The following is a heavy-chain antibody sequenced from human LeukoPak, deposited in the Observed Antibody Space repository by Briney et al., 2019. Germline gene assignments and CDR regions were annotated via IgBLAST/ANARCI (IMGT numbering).Heavy chain of an antibody. CDR3: ASSIAAAVDY. D-gene: IGHD6-13*01. Sequence: PSETLSLTCTVSGGSISSGGYYWSWIRQHPGKGLEWIGYIYYSGSTYYNPSLKSRVTISVDTSKNQFSLKLSSVTAADTAVYYCASSIAAAVDYWGQGTLVTVSS. V-gene: IGHV4-31*03. J-gene: IGHJ4*02. CDR2: IYYSGST. CDR1: GGSISSGGYY.